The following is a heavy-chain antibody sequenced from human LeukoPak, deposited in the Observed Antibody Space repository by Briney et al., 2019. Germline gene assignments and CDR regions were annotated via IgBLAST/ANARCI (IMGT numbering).Heavy chain of an antibody. CDR1: GFTFSSYD. V-gene: IGHV3-13*01. D-gene: IGHD3-10*01. CDR3: ARDGYYGSGSYPLIDY. J-gene: IGHJ4*02. Sequence: GGSLRLSCAASGFTFSSYDMHWVRHATGKGLEWVSAIGTAGDTYYPGSVKGRFTISRENAKNSLYLQMNSLRAEDTAVYYCARDGYYGSGSYPLIDYWGQGTLVTVSS. CDR2: IGTAGDT.